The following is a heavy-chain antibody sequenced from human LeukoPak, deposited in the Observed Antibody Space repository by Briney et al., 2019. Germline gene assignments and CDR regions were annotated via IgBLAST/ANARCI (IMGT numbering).Heavy chain of an antibody. Sequence: SETLSLTCAVYGGSLSGYYWSWIRQSPGKGLEWIGEINHGRSTNYNPSLKSRVTISVDTSKNQFSLKLSSVTAADTAVYYCARRILSYYYYYMDVWGKGTTVTVSS. J-gene: IGHJ6*03. V-gene: IGHV4-34*01. CDR2: INHGRST. CDR3: ARRILSYYYYYMDV. D-gene: IGHD2-15*01. CDR1: GGSLSGYY.